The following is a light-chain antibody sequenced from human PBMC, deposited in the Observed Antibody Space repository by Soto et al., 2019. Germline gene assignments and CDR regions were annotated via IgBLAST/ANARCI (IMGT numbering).Light chain of an antibody. V-gene: IGKV1-39*01. CDR1: QSITTY. Sequence: DLQMTQSPSSLSASVGDTVTISCRASQSITTYLNWYQHKPGEAPKLLIYAASTLQRGVPSRFSGSGSGTDFTLTISAVQPEDSATYYCQQSYDTPLDTFGQGTKVEI. J-gene: IGKJ2*01. CDR2: AAS. CDR3: QQSYDTPLDT.